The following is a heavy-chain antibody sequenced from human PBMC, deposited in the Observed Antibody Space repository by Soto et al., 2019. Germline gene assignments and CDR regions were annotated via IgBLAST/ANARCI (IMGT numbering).Heavy chain of an antibody. V-gene: IGHV4-39*01. CDR2: IYYSGST. CDR3: ARQTLLDSSPLHSGYDEFDY. D-gene: IGHD5-12*01. Sequence: PSETLSLTCTVSGGSISSSSYYWGWIRQPPGKGLEWIGSIYYSGSTYYNPSLKSRVTISVDTSKNQFSLKLSSVTAADTAVYYCARQTLLDSSPLHSGYDEFDYWGQGTLVTVSS. J-gene: IGHJ4*02. CDR1: GGSISSSSYY.